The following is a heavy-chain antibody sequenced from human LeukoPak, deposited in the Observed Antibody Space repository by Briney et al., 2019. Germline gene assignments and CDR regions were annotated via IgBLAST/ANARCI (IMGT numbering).Heavy chain of an antibody. V-gene: IGHV1-2*02. Sequence: ASVNVSCKASGSPFTGYYMHWVRPAPGQGLEWMGWINPNTGETNSTQKFQGRVTMTRDTTINAAYMELTRLTSDDTAVYYCASYPRYSSTPPFDYWGQGTLVTVSP. D-gene: IGHD2-2*01. CDR3: ASYPRYSSTPPFDY. CDR1: GSPFTGYY. J-gene: IGHJ4*02. CDR2: INPNTGET.